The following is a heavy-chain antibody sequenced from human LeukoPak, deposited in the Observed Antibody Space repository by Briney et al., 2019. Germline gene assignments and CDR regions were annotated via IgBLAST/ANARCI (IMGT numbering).Heavy chain of an antibody. CDR1: GYSFTSYW. CDR2: IYPGDSDT. CDR3: ARHSWCSSTNCNWFDP. Sequence: GESLKISCKGSGYSFTSYWIGWVRQMPGKGLEWMGIIYPGDSDTRYSPSFQGQVTISADKSISTAYLQWSSLKASDTAMYYCARHSWCSSTNCNWFDPWGQGTLVTVSS. D-gene: IGHD2-2*01. V-gene: IGHV5-51*01. J-gene: IGHJ5*02.